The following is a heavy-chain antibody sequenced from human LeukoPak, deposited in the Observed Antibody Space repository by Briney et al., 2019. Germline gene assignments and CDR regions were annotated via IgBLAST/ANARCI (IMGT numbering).Heavy chain of an antibody. V-gene: IGHV1-8*01. D-gene: IGHD3-10*01. CDR3: AREATYYGSGSGEGDI. CDR2: MNPNSGNT. CDR1: GYTFTSYD. Sequence: ASVKVSCKASGYTFTSYDINWVRQATGQGLEWMGWMNPNSGNTGYAQKFQGRVTMTRNTSISTAYMELSSLRSDDTAVYYCAREATYYGSGSGEGDIWGQGTMVTVSS. J-gene: IGHJ3*02.